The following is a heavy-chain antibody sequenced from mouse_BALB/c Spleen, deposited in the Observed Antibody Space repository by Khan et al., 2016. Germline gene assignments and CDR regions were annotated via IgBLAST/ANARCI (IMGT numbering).Heavy chain of an antibody. D-gene: IGHD2-3*01. CDR2: ISSSGST. CDR3: AEYDGCFFGY. J-gene: IGHJ2*01. CDR1: GDTITNGY. V-gene: IGHV3-8*02. Sequence: EVQLQESGPSLVKSCQTVTLTCSVSGDTITNGYWNWIRQFPGNKLEYMGYISSSGSTYYYPFLYSRIAITRDTSKNQYYLQLKSVTTEDTAKYYCAEYDGCFFGYWGQGTTLTVSS.